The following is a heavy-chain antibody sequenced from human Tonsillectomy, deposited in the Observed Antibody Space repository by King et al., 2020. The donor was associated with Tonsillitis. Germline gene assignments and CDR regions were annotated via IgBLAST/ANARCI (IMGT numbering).Heavy chain of an antibody. CDR1: GFSLSTSGVG. D-gene: IGHD2-21*02. Sequence: ITLKESGPTLVKPTQTLTLTCTFSGFSLSTSGVGVGWIRQPPGKALEWLALIYWNDDKRYSPSLKSRLTITKDTSKNQVVLTMTNMDPVDTATYYCAHRTGAYCCGDCYSIPYYFDYWGQGTLVTVSS. J-gene: IGHJ4*02. V-gene: IGHV2-5*01. CDR3: AHRTGAYCCGDCYSIPYYFDY. CDR2: IYWNDDK.